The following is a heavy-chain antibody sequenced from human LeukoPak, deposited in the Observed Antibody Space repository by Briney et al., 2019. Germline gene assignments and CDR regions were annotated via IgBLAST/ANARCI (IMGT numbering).Heavy chain of an antibody. CDR3: ANILFIGLVIVESAMDY. CDR1: GFTFSSYA. CDR2: ISGSGGST. J-gene: IGHJ4*02. Sequence: GGSLRLSCAASGFTFSSYAMSWVRQAPGKGLEWVSAISGSGGSTYYADSVKGRFTISRDNSKNTLYLQMNSLRDEDTAVYYCANILFIGLVIVESAMDYWGQGTLVTVSS. D-gene: IGHD3-22*01. V-gene: IGHV3-23*01.